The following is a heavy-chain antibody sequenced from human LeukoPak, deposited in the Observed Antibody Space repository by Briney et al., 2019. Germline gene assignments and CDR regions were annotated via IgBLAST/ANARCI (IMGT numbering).Heavy chain of an antibody. J-gene: IGHJ4*02. CDR2: IYNGVNT. V-gene: IGHV4-61*01. D-gene: IGHD6-13*01. CDR1: GASVSSASY. Sequence: PSETLSLTCTVSGASVSSASYWSWIRQPPGKGVEWIAHIYNGVNTNYNPSLKSRVTISVDTSKNQFSLRLNSVTAADTAVYYCARGHFRIAAAGAFYYWGQGTLVTVSS. CDR3: ARGHFRIAAAGAFYY.